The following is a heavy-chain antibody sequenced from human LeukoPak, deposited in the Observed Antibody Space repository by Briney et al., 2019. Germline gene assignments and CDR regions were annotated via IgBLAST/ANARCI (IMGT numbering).Heavy chain of an antibody. D-gene: IGHD6-19*01. V-gene: IGHV1-18*01. CDR1: DYTFTSYG. Sequence: ASVKVSFKSSDYTFTSYGISWVRQAPGQGLEWMGWINTYNGNTNYAHKFQGRVTITTDTSTGTAYMELRSLRSDDTAVFYCARALYSSSGPDYWGQGTLVTVSS. J-gene: IGHJ4*02. CDR3: ARALYSSSGPDY. CDR2: INTYNGNT.